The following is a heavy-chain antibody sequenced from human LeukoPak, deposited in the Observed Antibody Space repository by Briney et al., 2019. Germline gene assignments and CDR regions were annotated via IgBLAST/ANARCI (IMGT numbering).Heavy chain of an antibody. D-gene: IGHD6-6*01. J-gene: IGHJ4*02. Sequence: SVKVSCKASGFTFTSSAVQWVRQARGQRLEWIGWIVVGSGNANYAQKFQERVTITRDMSTSTAYMELSSLRSEDTAVYYCAADSKQLVNCFDYWGQGTLVTVSS. CDR3: AADSKQLVNCFDY. CDR1: GFTFTSSA. V-gene: IGHV1-58*01. CDR2: IVVGSGNA.